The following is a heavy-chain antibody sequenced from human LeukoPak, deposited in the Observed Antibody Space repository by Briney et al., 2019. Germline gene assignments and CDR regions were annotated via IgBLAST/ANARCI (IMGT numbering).Heavy chain of an antibody. CDR3: AKALGGSGSNFDY. CDR1: VFTFSSYA. CDR2: ISGSGGST. V-gene: IGHV3-23*01. J-gene: IGHJ4*02. D-gene: IGHD3-10*01. Sequence: PGGSLRLSCAASVFTFSSYAMNWVRQAPGKGLEWVSTISGSGGSTYYADSVKGRFTISRDNSKNTLYLQMNSLRAEDTAVYYCAKALGGSGSNFDYWGQGTLVTVSS.